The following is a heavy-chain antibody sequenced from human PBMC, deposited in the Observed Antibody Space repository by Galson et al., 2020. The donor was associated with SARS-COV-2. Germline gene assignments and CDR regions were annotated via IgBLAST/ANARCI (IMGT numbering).Heavy chain of an antibody. CDR3: ARRFHRDGYNYEIDY. CDR2: IYPDDSDT. D-gene: IGHD5-12*01. J-gene: IGHJ4*02. V-gene: IGHV5-51*01. CDR1: GYSFTNYW. Sequence: GESLKISCKGSGYSFTNYWIGWVRQMPGKGLEWMGIIYPDDSDTRYSPSFQGQVTISADNSISTAYLQWSSLKALDTAMYYCARRFHRDGYNYEIDYWCQGTLVTVSS.